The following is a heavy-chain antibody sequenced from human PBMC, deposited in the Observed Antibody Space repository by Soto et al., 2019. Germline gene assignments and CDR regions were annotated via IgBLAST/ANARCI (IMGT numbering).Heavy chain of an antibody. D-gene: IGHD4-17*01. CDR2: ISSSSGYT. Sequence: GGSLRLSCAASGFTFSDYYMSWIRQAPGKGLEWVSYISSSSGYTNYADSVRGRFTISRDNAKNSLYLQMNSLRAEDTAVYYCAKEYGRLDYWGQGTLVTVSS. V-gene: IGHV3-11*06. J-gene: IGHJ4*02. CDR1: GFTFSDYY. CDR3: AKEYGRLDY.